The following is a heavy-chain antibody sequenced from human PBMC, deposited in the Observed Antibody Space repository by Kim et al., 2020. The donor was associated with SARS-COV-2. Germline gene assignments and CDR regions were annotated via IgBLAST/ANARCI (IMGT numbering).Heavy chain of an antibody. V-gene: IGHV3-33*01. J-gene: IGHJ4*02. CDR3: ARGGRYYDSSGYYPGDY. Sequence: GGSLRLSCAASGFTFSSYGMHWVRQAPGKGLEWVAVIWYDGSNKYYADSVKGRFTISRDNSGNTLYLQMNSLRAEDTAVYYCARGGRYYDSSGYYPGDYWGQGTLVTVSS. CDR2: IWYDGSNK. CDR1: GFTFSSYG. D-gene: IGHD3-22*01.